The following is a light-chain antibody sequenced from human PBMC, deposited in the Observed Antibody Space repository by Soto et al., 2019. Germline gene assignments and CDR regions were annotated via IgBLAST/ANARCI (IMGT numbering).Light chain of an antibody. Sequence: QSALTQPASVSGSPGQSITISCTGTSSDVGGYNYVSWYQQHPGKAPKLMIYDVSNLPSGVSNRFSGSKSGNTASLTISGLQAKDEADYYCSPYTSSSTWVFGGGTKVTVL. V-gene: IGLV2-14*01. CDR2: DVS. CDR3: SPYTSSSTWV. CDR1: SSDVGGYNY. J-gene: IGLJ3*02.